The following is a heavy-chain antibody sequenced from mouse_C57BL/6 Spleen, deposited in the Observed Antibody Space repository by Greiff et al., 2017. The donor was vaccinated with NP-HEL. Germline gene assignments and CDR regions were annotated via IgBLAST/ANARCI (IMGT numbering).Heavy chain of an antibody. CDR2: LHPSDSDT. J-gene: IGHJ2*01. CDR1: GYTFTSYW. CDR3: AIGITTVVATYPDYFDY. V-gene: IGHV1-74*01. Sequence: QVQLQQPGAELVKPGASVKVSCKASGYTFTSYWMHWVKQRPGQGLEWIGRLHPSDSDTNYNQKFKGKATLTVAKSSSTAYMQLSSLTSEDSAVYYCAIGITTVVATYPDYFDYWGQGTTLTVSS. D-gene: IGHD1-1*01.